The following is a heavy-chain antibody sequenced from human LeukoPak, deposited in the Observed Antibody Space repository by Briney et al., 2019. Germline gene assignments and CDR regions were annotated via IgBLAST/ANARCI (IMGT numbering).Heavy chain of an antibody. V-gene: IGHV3-30*18. CDR3: AKAPYGSGSYYIYYFDY. CDR1: GXTFSNYA. CDR2: ISDDGSNK. J-gene: IGHJ4*02. Sequence: PGGSLRLSCAASGXTFSNYAMHWVRQAPGKGLEWVAVISDDGSNKYYGDSVKGRFTISRDNSKNTVYLQMNSLRAEDTAVYYCAKAPYGSGSYYIYYFDYWGQGTLVTVPS. D-gene: IGHD3-10*01.